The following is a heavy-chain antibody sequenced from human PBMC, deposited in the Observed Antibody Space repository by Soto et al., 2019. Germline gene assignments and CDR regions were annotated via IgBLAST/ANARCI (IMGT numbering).Heavy chain of an antibody. J-gene: IGHJ4*02. CDR1: GGSISSGGHY. D-gene: IGHD1-26*01. Sequence: QVQLQESGPGLVKPSQTLSLTCTVSGGSISSGGHYWSWIRQHPGKGLEWIGYIYYSGSTYYNPSFKSRVTISVDTSKNQCSLKLSSVTAADTAVYYCAREGGIVGATAADYWGQGTLVTVSS. CDR2: IYYSGST. CDR3: AREGGIVGATAADY. V-gene: IGHV4-31*03.